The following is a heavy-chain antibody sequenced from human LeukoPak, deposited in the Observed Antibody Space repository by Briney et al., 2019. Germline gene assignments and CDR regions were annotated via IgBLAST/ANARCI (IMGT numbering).Heavy chain of an antibody. V-gene: IGHV3-9*01. Sequence: GGSLRLSCAASGFTFDDYAMHWVRQAPGKGLEWVSGISWNSGSIGYADSVKGRFTISRDNAKNSLYLQMNSLRAEDTALYYCAKGQGCSSTSCYAPDYWGQGTLVTVSS. CDR1: GFTFDDYA. CDR2: ISWNSGSI. D-gene: IGHD2-2*01. J-gene: IGHJ4*02. CDR3: AKGQGCSSTSCYAPDY.